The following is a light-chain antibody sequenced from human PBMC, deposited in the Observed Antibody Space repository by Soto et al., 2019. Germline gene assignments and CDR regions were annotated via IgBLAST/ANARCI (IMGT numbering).Light chain of an antibody. CDR3: QKHNAAPLT. Sequence: AIRMTQSPSSLSASTGDRVTITCRASQGISSYLAWYQQKPGKAPKLLIYAASTLQSGVPSRFSGSGSGTDFTLTISCLQSEDFATYYCQKHNAAPLTFGGGTKVEIK. CDR2: AAS. J-gene: IGKJ4*01. V-gene: IGKV1-8*01. CDR1: QGISSY.